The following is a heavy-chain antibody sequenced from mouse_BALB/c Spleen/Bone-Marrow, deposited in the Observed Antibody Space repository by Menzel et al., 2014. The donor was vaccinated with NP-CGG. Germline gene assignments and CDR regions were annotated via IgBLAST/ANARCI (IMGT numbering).Heavy chain of an antibody. CDR1: GFTFTSYW. CDR3: ARDGNYMYAMDY. J-gene: IGHJ4*01. V-gene: IGHV1S81*02. D-gene: IGHD2-1*01. CDR2: INPSNGRT. Sequence: VKLVESGDELVKPGASVKLSCMASGFTFTSYWIHWVKQRPGQGPEWIGEINPSNGRTNYNEKFKSKATLTEDKSSSTAYMQLSSLTSEDSAVYYCARDGNYMYAMDYGGQGTSVTVSS.